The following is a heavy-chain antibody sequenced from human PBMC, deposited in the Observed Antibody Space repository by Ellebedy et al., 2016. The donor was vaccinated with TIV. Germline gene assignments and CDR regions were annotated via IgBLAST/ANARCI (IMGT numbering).Heavy chain of an antibody. CDR3: AKDGAGLTYYFDY. Sequence: GGSLRLXXAASGFTFSSYGMHWVRQAPGKGLEWVAVISYDGSNKYYADSVKGRFTISRDNSKNTLYLQMNSLRAEDTAVYYCAKDGAGLTYYFDYWGQGTLVTVSS. CDR1: GFTFSSYG. CDR2: ISYDGSNK. D-gene: IGHD1-26*01. J-gene: IGHJ4*02. V-gene: IGHV3-30*18.